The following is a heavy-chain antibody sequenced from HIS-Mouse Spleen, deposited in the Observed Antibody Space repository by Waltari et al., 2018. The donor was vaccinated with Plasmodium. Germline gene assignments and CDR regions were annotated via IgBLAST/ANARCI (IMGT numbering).Heavy chain of an antibody. CDR3: ARDKPSNYGYFDY. CDR1: GFTFSSYW. J-gene: IGHJ4*02. D-gene: IGHD4-4*01. V-gene: IGHV3-74*01. Sequence: EVQLVESGGGLVQPGGSLRLSCAASGFTFSSYWIHWVRQAPGKGLVWVSLINSDGSSTSYADSVKGRFTISRDNAKNTLYLQMNSLRAEDTAVYYCARDKPSNYGYFDYWGQGTLVTVSS. CDR2: INSDGSST.